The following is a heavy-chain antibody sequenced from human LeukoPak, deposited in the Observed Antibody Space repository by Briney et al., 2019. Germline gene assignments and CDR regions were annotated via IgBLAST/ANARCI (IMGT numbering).Heavy chain of an antibody. D-gene: IGHD6-13*01. CDR3: AGGIKAAAGTYYYYMDV. V-gene: IGHV1-2*02. CDR2: INPNSGGT. Sequence: ASVKVSCKASGYTFTGYYMHWVRQAPGQGLEWMGWINPNSGGTNYAQKFQGRVTMTRDTSISTAYMELSRLRSDDMAVYYCAGGIKAAAGTYYYYMDVWGKGTTVTVSS. CDR1: GYTFTGYY. J-gene: IGHJ6*03.